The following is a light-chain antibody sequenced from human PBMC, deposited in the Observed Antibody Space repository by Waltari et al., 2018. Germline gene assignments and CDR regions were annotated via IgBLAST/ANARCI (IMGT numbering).Light chain of an antibody. CDR2: WAS. V-gene: IGKV4-1*01. Sequence: DIVMTQSPDSLAVSLGERPTINCKSSQSVLYSSNNKNYLAWYQQKPGQPPKLLIYWASTRESGVPDRFSGSGSGTDFTLTISSLQAEDVAVYYCQQYYSTPLTFGPGTKVDIK. CDR1: QSVLYSSNNKNY. CDR3: QQYYSTPLT. J-gene: IGKJ3*01.